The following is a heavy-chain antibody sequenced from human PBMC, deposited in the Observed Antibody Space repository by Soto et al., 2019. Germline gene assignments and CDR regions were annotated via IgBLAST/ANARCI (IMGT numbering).Heavy chain of an antibody. V-gene: IGHV4-59*12. CDR2: IYSRGTT. CDR1: GGTISSYY. CDR3: ATGKQSRGLDV. J-gene: IGHJ6*02. Sequence: KPSETLSLTCSVSGGTISSYYWSWIRQPPGKGLEWIGYIYSRGTTSYNPSLKSRATILVDTSKNQFSLRLTSVTATDTAVYYCATGKQSRGLDVWGQGTTVTVSS.